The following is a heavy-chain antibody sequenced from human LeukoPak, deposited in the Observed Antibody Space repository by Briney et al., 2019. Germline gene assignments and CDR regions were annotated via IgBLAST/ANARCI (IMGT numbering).Heavy chain of an antibody. CDR1: GYTFSTYG. D-gene: IGHD2-2*01. V-gene: IGHV1-69*13. CDR2: IIPIFGTA. J-gene: IGHJ5*02. Sequence: SVKVSCKASGYTFSTYGISWVRQAPGQGLEWMGGIIPIFGTANYAQKFQGRVTITADESTSTAYMELSSLRSEDTAVYYCARGGIVVALNWFDPWGQGTLVTVSS. CDR3: ARGGIVVALNWFDP.